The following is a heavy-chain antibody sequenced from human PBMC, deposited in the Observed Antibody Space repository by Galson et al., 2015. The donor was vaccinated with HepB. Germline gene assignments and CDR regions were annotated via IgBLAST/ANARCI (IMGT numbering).Heavy chain of an antibody. CDR2: INTNTGNP. V-gene: IGHV7-4-1*02. D-gene: IGHD5-24*01. J-gene: IGHJ4*02. Sequence: SVKVSCKASGYTFTSYAMNWVRQAPGQGLEWMGWINTNTGNPTYAQGFTGRFVFSLDTSVSTAYLQISSLKAEGTAVYYCARGSWRWLQSPFDYWGQGTLVTVSS. CDR1: GYTFTSYA. CDR3: ARGSWRWLQSPFDY.